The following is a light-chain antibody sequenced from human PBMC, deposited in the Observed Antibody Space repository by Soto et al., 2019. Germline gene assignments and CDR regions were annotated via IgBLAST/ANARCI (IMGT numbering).Light chain of an antibody. CDR1: QTISNW. Sequence: DIQMTQSPSTLSASVGDRVTITCRASQTISNWLVWYQQKPGKAPNLLIYKASSLESGVPSRFSGSGSGTELTLTMISLQTHDFATYYCQQYNTYPLTFGGGTKVQIK. CDR3: QQYNTYPLT. V-gene: IGKV1-5*03. CDR2: KAS. J-gene: IGKJ4*01.